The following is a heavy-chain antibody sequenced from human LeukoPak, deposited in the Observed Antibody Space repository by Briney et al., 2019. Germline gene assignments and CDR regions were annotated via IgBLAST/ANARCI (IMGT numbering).Heavy chain of an antibody. J-gene: IGHJ4*02. CDR2: ISWNSGSI. CDR1: GFTFDDYA. Sequence: PGRSLRLSCAASGFTFDDYAMHWVRQAPGKGLEWVSGISWNSGSIGYADSVKGRFTISRDNAKNSLYLQMNSLRAEDTALYYCAKDNLGYFDYWGQGTLVTVSS. D-gene: IGHD2-15*01. CDR3: AKDNLGYFDY. V-gene: IGHV3-9*01.